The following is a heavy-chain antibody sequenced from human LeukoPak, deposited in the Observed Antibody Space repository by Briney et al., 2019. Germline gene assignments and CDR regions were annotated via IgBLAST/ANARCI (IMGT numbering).Heavy chain of an antibody. D-gene: IGHD6-13*01. CDR3: AKDPHSSSWPFDY. CDR1: GFTFSSYA. Sequence: GGSLRLSCAASGFTFSSYAMSWVRQAPGKGLEWVSAISGSGGSTYYADSVKGRFTISRDNSKNTLYLRMNSLRAEDTAVYYCAKDPHSSSWPFDYWGQGTLVTVSS. CDR2: ISGSGGST. J-gene: IGHJ4*02. V-gene: IGHV3-23*01.